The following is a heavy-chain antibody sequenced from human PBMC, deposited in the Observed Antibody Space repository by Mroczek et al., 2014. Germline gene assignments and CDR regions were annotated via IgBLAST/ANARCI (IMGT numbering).Heavy chain of an antibody. Sequence: QVQLQQWGAGLLKPSETLSLTCAVYGGSFSGYYWSWIRQPPGKGLEWIGEINHSGSTNYNPSLKSRVTISVDTSKNQFSLKLSSVTAADTAVYYCATASGPNTTPANQGYYYYMDVWGKGTTVTVSS. D-gene: IGHD1-14*01. J-gene: IGHJ6*03. CDR3: ATASGPNTTPANQGYYYYMDV. V-gene: IGHV4-34*01. CDR1: GGSFSGYY. CDR2: INHSGST.